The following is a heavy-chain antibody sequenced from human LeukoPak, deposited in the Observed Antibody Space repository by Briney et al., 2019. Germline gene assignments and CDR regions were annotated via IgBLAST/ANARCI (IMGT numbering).Heavy chain of an antibody. V-gene: IGHV4-39*01. J-gene: IGHJ5*02. D-gene: IGHD3-3*02. CDR1: GGSISSSTYY. CDR3: ARHPSALNWFYP. Sequence: PSETLSLTCTVSGGSISSSTYYWDWIRQAPGKGLEWIGNIYHSGSTYYNPSLKSRVTISVDTSKNQFSLKLSSLTAADTAVYYCARHPSALNWFYPWGQGTLVTVSS. CDR2: IYHSGST.